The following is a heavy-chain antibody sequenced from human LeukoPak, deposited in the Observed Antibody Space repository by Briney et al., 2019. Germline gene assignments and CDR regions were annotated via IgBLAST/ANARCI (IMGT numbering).Heavy chain of an antibody. J-gene: IGHJ3*02. D-gene: IGHD2-2*01. Sequence: PSETLSLTCTVSGASVTSSAYYWGWIRQPPGKGLEWIGTFSYSGSNYSYNPSLYSRVTISVGASQNQFFLEVRSVTAADTAVFYCGRGRRVVGSNDVFDMWGQGTMVTVSS. CDR3: GRGRRVVGSNDVFDM. CDR1: GASVTSSAYY. CDR2: FSYSGSN. V-gene: IGHV4-39*07.